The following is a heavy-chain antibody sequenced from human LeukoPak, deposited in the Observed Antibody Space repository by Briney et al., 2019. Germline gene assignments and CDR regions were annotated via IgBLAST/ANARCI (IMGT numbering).Heavy chain of an antibody. CDR2: IYYSGST. CDR1: GGSISSSSYY. D-gene: IGHD6-6*01. CDR3: ARGDYSSSFDY. Sequence: PSETLSLTCTVSGGSISSSSYYWGWIRQPPGKGLEWIGSIYYSGSTYYNPSLKSRVTISVDTSKNQFSLKLSSVTAADTAVYYCARGDYSSSFDYWGQGTLVTVSS. J-gene: IGHJ4*02. V-gene: IGHV4-39*01.